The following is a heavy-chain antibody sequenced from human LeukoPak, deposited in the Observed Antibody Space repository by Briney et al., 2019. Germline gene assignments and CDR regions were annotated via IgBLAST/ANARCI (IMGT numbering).Heavy chain of an antibody. CDR2: IKQDGSEK. CDR3: ARDQMKAFIVVPAASDY. CDR1: GFTFSNYW. V-gene: IGHV3-7*01. D-gene: IGHD2-2*01. J-gene: IGHJ4*02. Sequence: GGSLRLSCAASGFTFSNYWMSWVRQAPGRGLEWVANIKQDGSEKYYVNSVKGRFTISRDNAKNSLYLQMNSLRAEDTATYYCARDQMKAFIVVPAASDYWGQGTLVTVSS.